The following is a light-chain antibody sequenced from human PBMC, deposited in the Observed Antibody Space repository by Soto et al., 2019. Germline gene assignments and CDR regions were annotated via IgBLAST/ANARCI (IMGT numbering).Light chain of an antibody. Sequence: VQMTESPASLSASIGDRVTITCRASQNMSDSLSWYQHKPGKAPKLLIYVASSLQSGVPSRFSGSGSGTDFTLTISSLQPEDFASYYCQRSWTFGQGTKVDIK. CDR1: QNMSDS. J-gene: IGKJ2*01. CDR3: QRSWT. CDR2: VAS. V-gene: IGKV1-39*01.